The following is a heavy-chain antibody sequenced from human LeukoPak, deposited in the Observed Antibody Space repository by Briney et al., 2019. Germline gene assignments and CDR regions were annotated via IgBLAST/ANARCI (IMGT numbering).Heavy chain of an antibody. CDR3: TLIQGWGSGSYYRDF. D-gene: IGHD3-10*01. V-gene: IGHV3-15*01. CDR1: GLSISNDW. Sequence: GGSLRLSCAASGLSISNDWMSWVRQAPGKGLEWVARVKSKSAGETTDYAAPVKGRFTISRDDSQNTLYLQMNSLNTEDTAVYYCTLIQGWGSGSYYRDFWGQGTLVTVSS. J-gene: IGHJ4*02. CDR2: VKSKSAGETT.